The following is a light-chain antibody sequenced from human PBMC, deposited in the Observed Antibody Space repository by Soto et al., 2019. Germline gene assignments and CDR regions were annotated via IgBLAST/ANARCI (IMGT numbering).Light chain of an antibody. V-gene: IGKV2-28*01. CDR1: QSLLHINGYTY. CDR3: MQALQTPRFT. CDR2: LGS. J-gene: IGKJ2*01. Sequence: DIVMTQSPLSLPVTPGEPASISCRSSQSLLHINGYTYLDWYLQKPGQSPQLLIYLGSNRASGAPDRFSGSGSGTDFTLKISRVEAEDVGVYYCMQALQTPRFTFGQGTKLEIK.